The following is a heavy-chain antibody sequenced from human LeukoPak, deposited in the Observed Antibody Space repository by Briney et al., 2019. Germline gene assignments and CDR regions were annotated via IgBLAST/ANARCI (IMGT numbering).Heavy chain of an antibody. J-gene: IGHJ2*01. CDR1: GYSITNGYY. V-gene: IGHV4-38-2*02. CDR3: ARELHSSGWSYWYFDL. Sequence: SETLSLTCSVSGYSITNGYYWGWIRQPPGKGLEWIGSIYHSGSTFYNPSLKSRVTISVDTSKNQFSLKLSSVTAADTAVYYCARELHSSGWSYWYFDLWGRGTLVTVSS. D-gene: IGHD6-19*01. CDR2: IYHSGST.